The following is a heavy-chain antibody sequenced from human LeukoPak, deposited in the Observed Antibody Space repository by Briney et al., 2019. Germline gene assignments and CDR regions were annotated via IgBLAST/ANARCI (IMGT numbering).Heavy chain of an antibody. V-gene: IGHV3-48*02. J-gene: IGHJ5*02. CDR3: ARGTSPFDP. Sequence: GGSLRLSCVASGFTFSSYSVNWVRQAPGKGLEWISYITSSSSTIYYGDSVKGRFTISRDNAKNSLYLQMNSLRDEDTAVYYCARGTSPFDPWGRGTLVTVSS. CDR2: ITSSSSTI. CDR1: GFTFSSYS.